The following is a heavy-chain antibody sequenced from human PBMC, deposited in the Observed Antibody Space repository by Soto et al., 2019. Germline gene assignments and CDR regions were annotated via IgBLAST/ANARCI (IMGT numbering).Heavy chain of an antibody. V-gene: IGHV3-74*01. Sequence: GGSVRLSCAASGFTFSKYWMHWVRQPPGMGLEWLSRITSDGASTSYADSVKGRFTISRDNANNTVYLQMNSLRAEDTAVYYCTKMGGFDYWGQGTLVTVSS. D-gene: IGHD3-16*01. CDR2: ITSDGAST. J-gene: IGHJ4*02. CDR3: TKMGGFDY. CDR1: GFTFSKYW.